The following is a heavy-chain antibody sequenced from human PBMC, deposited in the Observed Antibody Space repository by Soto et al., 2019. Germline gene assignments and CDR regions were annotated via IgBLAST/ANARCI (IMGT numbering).Heavy chain of an antibody. CDR2: ISSNSNYK. J-gene: IGHJ5*02. Sequence: DVQLVESGGGLVKPGGSLRLSCAASGFTLKNYSMTWVRQAPGKGLEWVSSISSNSNYKYYADSLKVRFTISRDNAKNALYLPRSSLRAEDTAVYSCARARSTTWSGTTRGWFDPWGRGTLVTVAS. CDR3: ARARSTTWSGTTRGWFDP. D-gene: IGHD2-2*01. V-gene: IGHV3-21*06. CDR1: GFTLKNYS.